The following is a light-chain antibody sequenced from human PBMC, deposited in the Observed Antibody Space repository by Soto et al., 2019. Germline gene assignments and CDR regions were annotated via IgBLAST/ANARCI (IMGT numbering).Light chain of an antibody. CDR2: GAS. V-gene: IGKV3-20*01. J-gene: IGKJ5*01. Sequence: EIVLTQSPHTLSFTPLERATLSRIASQSFSSSYLAWYQQKPGQAPRLLIYGASSRATGIPDRFSGSGSGTDFTLTISRLEPEDLAVYFCQQYDTSPPSTFGQGTRLEMK. CDR1: QSFSSSY. CDR3: QQYDTSPPST.